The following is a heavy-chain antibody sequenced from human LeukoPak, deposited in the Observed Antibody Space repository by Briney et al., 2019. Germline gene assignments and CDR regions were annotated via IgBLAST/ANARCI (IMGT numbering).Heavy chain of an antibody. Sequence: ASVKVSCKASGYXFTGYYMHWVRQAPGQGLEWMGWINPNSGGTNYAQKFQGRVTMTRDTSISTAYMELSRLRSDDTAVYYCARDYDILTGLYYYYYYGMDVWGQGTTVTVSS. V-gene: IGHV1-2*02. CDR3: ARDYDILTGLYYYYYYGMDV. CDR2: INPNSGGT. CDR1: GYXFTGYY. J-gene: IGHJ6*02. D-gene: IGHD3-9*01.